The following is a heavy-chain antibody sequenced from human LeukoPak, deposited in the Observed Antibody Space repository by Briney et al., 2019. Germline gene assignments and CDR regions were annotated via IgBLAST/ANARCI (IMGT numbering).Heavy chain of an antibody. D-gene: IGHD3-22*01. CDR1: GFTFSSYS. CDR3: ARGIYYYYDSSGLQFADY. CDR2: ISSSSYI. Sequence: GGSLRLSCAASGFTFSSYSMNWVRQAPGKGLEWVSSISSSSYIYYADSVKGRFTISRDNAKNSLYLQMNSLRAEDTAVYYCARGIYYYYDSSGLQFADYWGQGTLVTVSS. V-gene: IGHV3-21*01. J-gene: IGHJ4*02.